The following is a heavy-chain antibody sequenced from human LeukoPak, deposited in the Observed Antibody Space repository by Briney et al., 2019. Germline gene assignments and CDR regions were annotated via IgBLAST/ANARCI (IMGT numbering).Heavy chain of an antibody. CDR1: GGSISSGGYY. V-gene: IGHV4-31*03. D-gene: IGHD3-22*01. Sequence: SETLSLTCTVSGGSISSGGYYWSWIRQHPGKGLEWIVYIYYSGSTYYNPSLKGRVTISVDTSKNQFSLKLSSVTAADTAVYYCARETSYYYDSSGYYSLGWYFDYWGQGTLVTVSS. CDR3: ARETSYYYDSSGYYSLGWYFDY. CDR2: IYYSGST. J-gene: IGHJ4*02.